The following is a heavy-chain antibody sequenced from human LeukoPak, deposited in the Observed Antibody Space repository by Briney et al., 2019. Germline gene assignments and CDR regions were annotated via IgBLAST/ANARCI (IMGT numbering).Heavy chain of an antibody. J-gene: IGHJ3*02. CDR1: GGSFSSSY. CDR3: ARGLVGLTPHAGVFQI. Sequence: SETLSLTCIVSGGSFSSSYWSWIRQPPGKGLERIAYIYSNGNTNSNPSLKSRVTIAVDTSQSQFSLKLSSVAAADTAVYYCARGLVGLTPHAGVFQIWGQGTKVTVSS. CDR2: IYSNGNT. V-gene: IGHV4-59*01. D-gene: IGHD1-26*01.